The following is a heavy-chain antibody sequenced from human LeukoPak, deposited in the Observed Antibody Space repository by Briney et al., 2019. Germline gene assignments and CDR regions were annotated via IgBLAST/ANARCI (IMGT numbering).Heavy chain of an antibody. J-gene: IGHJ4*02. CDR1: GFTFSSYA. CDR3: AKGDYYDFDS. D-gene: IGHD3-10*01. V-gene: IGHV3-23*01. Sequence: GGSLRLSCAASGFTFSSYAMSWVRQAPGKGLECVSTISGSGVSAYYADSVKGRFTISRDNSKNTLYLQMNSLRAEDTAVYYCAKGDYYDFDSWGQGTLVTVSS. CDR2: ISGSGVSA.